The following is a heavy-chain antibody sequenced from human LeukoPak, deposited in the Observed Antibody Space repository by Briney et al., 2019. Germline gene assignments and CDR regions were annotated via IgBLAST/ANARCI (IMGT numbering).Heavy chain of an antibody. CDR1: GGTFSSYA. Sequence: SVKVSCKDSGGTFSSYAISWVRQAPGQGLEWMGGIIPIFGTANYAQKLQGRVTMTIDTSTSTAYMELRSLRSDDTAVYYCARAGITDSSGWYEDYGMDVWGQGTTVTVSS. D-gene: IGHD6-19*01. CDR3: ARAGITDSSGWYEDYGMDV. J-gene: IGHJ6*02. CDR2: IIPIFGTA. V-gene: IGHV1-69*05.